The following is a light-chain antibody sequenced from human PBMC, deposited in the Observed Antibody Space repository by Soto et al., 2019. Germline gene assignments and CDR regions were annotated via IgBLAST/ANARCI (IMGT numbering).Light chain of an antibody. CDR3: QQYNSYGT. Sequence: DIQMTQSPSTLSASVGDRVTITCRASQSIGSSLAWYQQKPRKGPKLLIYDASTLESGVPSRFSGSGLGTEFALTISSLQPDDFATFYCQQYNSYGTFGQGTKVDIK. CDR2: DAS. V-gene: IGKV1-5*01. CDR1: QSIGSS. J-gene: IGKJ2*01.